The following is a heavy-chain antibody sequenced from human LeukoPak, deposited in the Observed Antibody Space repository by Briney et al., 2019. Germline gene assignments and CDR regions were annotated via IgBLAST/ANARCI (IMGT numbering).Heavy chain of an antibody. V-gene: IGHV3-30*03. Sequence: GGSLRLSCAASRFTFSNYVMHWVRQAPGKGLEWVAVISYDGSNKYYADSVKGRFTISRDNSKNTLYLQMGSLRAEDMAVYYCARASIAAAGGRGRAFDYWGQGTLVTVSS. D-gene: IGHD6-13*01. CDR3: ARASIAAAGGRGRAFDY. CDR2: ISYDGSNK. CDR1: RFTFSNYV. J-gene: IGHJ4*02.